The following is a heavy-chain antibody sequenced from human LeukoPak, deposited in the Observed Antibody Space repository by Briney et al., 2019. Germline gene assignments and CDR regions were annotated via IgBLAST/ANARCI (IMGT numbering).Heavy chain of an antibody. CDR1: GFTFNNYA. CDR3: AKDSAGLDYYFDY. CDR2: ISYGGSRK. D-gene: IGHD1-14*01. J-gene: IGHJ4*02. V-gene: IGHV3-30*18. Sequence: PGGSLRLSCAASGFTFNNYAMHWVRQAPGKGLERVAVISYGGSRKYHADSVKGRFTISRDNSKNTLYLQMNSLRAEDTALYYCAKDSAGLDYYFDYWGQGTLVTVSS.